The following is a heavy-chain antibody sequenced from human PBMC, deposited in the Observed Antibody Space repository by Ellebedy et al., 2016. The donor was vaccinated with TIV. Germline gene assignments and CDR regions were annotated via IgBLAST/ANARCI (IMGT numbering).Heavy chain of an antibody. CDR1: GLPFSSHA. J-gene: IGHJ3*01. CDR2: ITESGGNT. CDR3: ARDPVGVGPAFDV. V-gene: IGHV3-23*01. Sequence: GESLKISCAASGLPFSSHAMRWVRQAPGKGLEWVCSITESGGNTYYADSVKGRFTISRDDSKDTLYLQMNSLRAEDTAIYYCARDPVGVGPAFDVWGQGTMVTVSS. D-gene: IGHD4-23*01.